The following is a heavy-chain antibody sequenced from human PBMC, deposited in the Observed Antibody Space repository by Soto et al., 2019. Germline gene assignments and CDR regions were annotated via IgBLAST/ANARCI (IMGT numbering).Heavy chain of an antibody. D-gene: IGHD5-12*01. CDR3: AKEGGFGYSGYDWYYFDY. J-gene: IGHJ4*02. CDR1: GFTFDDYA. V-gene: IGHV3-43*02. CDR2: ISGDGGST. Sequence: GVSLRLSCAASGFTFDDYAMHWVRQAPGKGLEWVSLISGDGGSTYYADSVKGRFTISRDNSKNSLYLQMNSLRTEDTALYYCAKEGGFGYSGYDWYYFDYWGQGTLVTVSS.